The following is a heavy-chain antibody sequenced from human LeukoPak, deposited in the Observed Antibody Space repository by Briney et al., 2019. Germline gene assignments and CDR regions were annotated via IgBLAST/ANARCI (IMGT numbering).Heavy chain of an antibody. Sequence: GGSLRLSCAASGLTFSRYAVSWVRQAPGKGLEWVSCIRSGGGTTYYADSVKGRFTISRDSSKNTLYLQMNSLRAEDTAVYYCATISGSYYNDLKPENWFDPWGQGTLVTVSS. CDR3: ATISGSYYNDLKPENWFDP. V-gene: IGHV3-23*01. D-gene: IGHD3-10*01. CDR1: GLTFSRYA. CDR2: IRSGGGTT. J-gene: IGHJ5*02.